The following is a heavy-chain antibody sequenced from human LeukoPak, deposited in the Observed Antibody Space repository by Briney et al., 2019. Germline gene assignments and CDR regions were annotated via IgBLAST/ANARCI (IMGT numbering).Heavy chain of an antibody. CDR1: GGSISSSSYY. D-gene: IGHD5-12*01. J-gene: IGHJ4*02. V-gene: IGHV4-39*07. Sequence: SETLSLTCTVSGGSISSSSYYWGWIRQPPGKGLEWIGSIYYSGSTYYNPSLKSRVTISVDTSKNQFSLKLSSVTAADTAVYYCARDRGIYDFDYWGQGTLVTVSS. CDR2: IYYSGST. CDR3: ARDRGIYDFDY.